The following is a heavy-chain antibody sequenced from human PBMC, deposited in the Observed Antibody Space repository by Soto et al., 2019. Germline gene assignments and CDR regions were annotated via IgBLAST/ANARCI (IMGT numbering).Heavy chain of an antibody. V-gene: IGHV1-46*01. CDR1: GYTFTNYF. D-gene: IGHD1-1*01. CDR2: IVPSNGHT. Sequence: QVQLVQSGAEVKKPGASVKVSCKTSGYTFTNYFLHWVRQAPGQGLEYLGVIVPSNGHTSYAPKFQGRVTMTTDTSTSTVYVELSSLRSEDTAVYYCAREPTNQLYFDYWGQGTLVAVSS. CDR3: AREPTNQLYFDY. J-gene: IGHJ4*02.